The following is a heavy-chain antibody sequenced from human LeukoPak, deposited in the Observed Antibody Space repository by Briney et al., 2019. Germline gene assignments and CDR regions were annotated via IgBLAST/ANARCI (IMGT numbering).Heavy chain of an antibody. D-gene: IGHD4-11*01. CDR2: INLNGNT. J-gene: IGHJ4*02. CDR1: GGSFSGYF. Sequence: PSETLSLTCADYGGSFSGYFWSWIRQPPGKGLEWIREINLNGNTNYNPSFKSRVTISVDTSKNQFSLKLSSVTAADTAVYYCARDRVRGNSNPYFDYWGQGTLVTVSS. CDR3: ARDRVRGNSNPYFDY. V-gene: IGHV4-34*01.